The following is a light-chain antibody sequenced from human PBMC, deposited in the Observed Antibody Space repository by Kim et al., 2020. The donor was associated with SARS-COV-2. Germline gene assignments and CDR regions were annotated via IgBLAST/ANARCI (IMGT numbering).Light chain of an antibody. CDR2: DVS. Sequence: QSASVSGSPGQSITISCTGTSSDVGGYNYVSWYQQHPGKAPKLMIYDVSKRPSGVSNRFSGSKSGNMASLTISGLQAEDEADYYCSSYTSSSPLYVFGTGTKVTVL. CDR3: SSYTSSSPLYV. J-gene: IGLJ1*01. V-gene: IGLV2-14*01. CDR1: SSDVGGYNY.